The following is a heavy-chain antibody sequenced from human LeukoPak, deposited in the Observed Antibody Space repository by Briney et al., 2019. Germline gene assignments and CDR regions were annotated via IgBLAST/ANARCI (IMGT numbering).Heavy chain of an antibody. D-gene: IGHD3-10*01. CDR1: GGSISSGDYY. CDR2: IYYSGST. J-gene: IGHJ5*02. Sequence: SETLSLTCTVSGGSISSGDYYWSWIRQPPGKGLEWIGYIYYSGSTYYNPSLKSRVTISVDTSKNQFSLKLSSVTAADTAVYYCARGVVLLWFGELGGSGYWFDPWGQGTQVTVSS. CDR3: ARGVVLLWFGELGGSGYWFDP. V-gene: IGHV4-30-4*01.